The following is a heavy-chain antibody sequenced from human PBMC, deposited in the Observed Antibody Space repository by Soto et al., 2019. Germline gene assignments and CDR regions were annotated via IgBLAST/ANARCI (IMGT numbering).Heavy chain of an antibody. Sequence: ASVKVSCKASGYTFTNYGISWVRQAPGQGLEWMGWISAYNGNTNYAQKLQGRVTMTTDTSTSTAYMELRSLRSDDTAVYYCARKVEVDTAMVGMIDYWGQGTLVTVSS. CDR3: ARKVEVDTAMVGMIDY. J-gene: IGHJ4*02. CDR1: GYTFTNYG. V-gene: IGHV1-18*01. D-gene: IGHD5-18*01. CDR2: ISAYNGNT.